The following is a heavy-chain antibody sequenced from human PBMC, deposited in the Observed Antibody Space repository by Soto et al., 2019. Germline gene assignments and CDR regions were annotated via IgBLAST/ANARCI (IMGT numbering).Heavy chain of an antibody. V-gene: IGHV3-23*01. CDR2: ISGSGGST. Sequence: WGSLRHSCTASGVTFGGYGMSWVRQTPGKGLEWVSAISGSGGSTYYADSVKGRFTISRDNSKNTLYLQMHSLRAEDMAVYYCAKDEFRVGATSTFDYLGQGTPVTGTS. CDR1: GVTFGGYG. J-gene: IGHJ4*02. D-gene: IGHD1-26*01. CDR3: AKDEFRVGATSTFDY.